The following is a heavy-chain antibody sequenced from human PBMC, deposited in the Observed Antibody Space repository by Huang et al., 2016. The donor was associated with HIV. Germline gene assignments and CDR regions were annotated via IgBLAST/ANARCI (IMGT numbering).Heavy chain of an antibody. CDR2: ILTIFGTA. J-gene: IGHJ4*02. CDR1: GGTFSSYA. Sequence: QVQLVQSGAEVKKPGSSVKVSCKASGGTFSSYAISWGRQAPGQGLEWMGRILTIFGTANYAQKCQGRVTITADEATSTAYMELSSLRSEDTAVYYCARARGYYDSSVSYYFDYWGQGTLVTVSS. V-gene: IGHV1-69*13. D-gene: IGHD3-22*01. CDR3: ARARGYYDSSVSYYFDY.